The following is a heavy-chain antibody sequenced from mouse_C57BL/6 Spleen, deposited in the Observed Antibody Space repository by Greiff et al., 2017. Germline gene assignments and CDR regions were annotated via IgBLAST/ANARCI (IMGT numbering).Heavy chain of an antibody. Sequence: DVKLVESGGGLVKPGGSLKLSCAASGFTFSDYGMHWVRQAPEKGLEWVAYISSGSSTIYYADTVKGRFTISRDNAKNTLFLQMTSLRSEDTAMYYCARDYGSSYAMDYWGQGTSVTVSS. CDR2: ISSGSSTI. CDR3: ARDYGSSYAMDY. J-gene: IGHJ4*01. V-gene: IGHV5-17*01. D-gene: IGHD1-1*01. CDR1: GFTFSDYG.